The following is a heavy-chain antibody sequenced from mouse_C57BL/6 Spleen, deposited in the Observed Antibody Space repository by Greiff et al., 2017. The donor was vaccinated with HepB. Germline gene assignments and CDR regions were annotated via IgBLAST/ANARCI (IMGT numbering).Heavy chain of an antibody. CDR1: GYTFTSYW. Sequence: QVQLQQPGAELVKPGASVKLSCKASGYTFTSYWMHWVKQRPGQGLEWIGMIHPNSGSTNYNEKFKSKATLTVDKSSSTAYMQLSSLTSEDSAVYYCARKEALRYFDYWGQGTTLTVSS. CDR3: ARKEALRYFDY. CDR2: IHPNSGST. J-gene: IGHJ2*01. D-gene: IGHD1-1*01. V-gene: IGHV1-64*01.